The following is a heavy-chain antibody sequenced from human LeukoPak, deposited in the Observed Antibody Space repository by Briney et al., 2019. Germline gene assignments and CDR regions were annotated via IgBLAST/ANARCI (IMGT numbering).Heavy chain of an antibody. J-gene: IGHJ6*03. CDR2: ISYSGKT. V-gene: IGHV4-39*02. Sequence: PSGTLSLTCTVSAGSVSISDYYWGWIRQSPGKGLEWIGRISYSGKTYYNPSLKSRVTISVDTSKNHFSLRLSSVTAADTAVYYCSRLTHSYYSDTSGYYPYYYMDVWGEGTTATVSS. CDR1: AGSVSISDYY. CDR3: SRLTHSYYSDTSGYYPYYYMDV. D-gene: IGHD3-22*01.